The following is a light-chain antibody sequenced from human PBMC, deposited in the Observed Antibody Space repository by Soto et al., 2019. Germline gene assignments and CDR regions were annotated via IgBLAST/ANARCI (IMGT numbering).Light chain of an antibody. J-gene: IGLJ1*01. CDR3: CSYAGSYV. Sequence: QSALTQPRSASGSPGQTVTISCTGTSSDVGGYKYVSWYQQHPGKAPKLTIYDVSKRPSGVPDRFSGSKSGNTASLTISGLQTEDEADYYCCSYAGSYVFGTGTKVTVL. CDR2: DVS. CDR1: SSDVGGYKY. V-gene: IGLV2-11*01.